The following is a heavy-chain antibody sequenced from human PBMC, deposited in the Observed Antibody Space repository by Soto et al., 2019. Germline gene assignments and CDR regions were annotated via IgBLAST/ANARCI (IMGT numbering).Heavy chain of an antibody. V-gene: IGHV1-18*01. CDR2: ISGYNDYT. D-gene: IGHD3-22*01. Sequence: ASVKVSCKASGYTFIRYGIAWVRQAPGQGLEWMGWISGYNDYTIYTQKLQGRVTMTTDTSSNTVYMELSSLRSEDTAVYYCAREPRFTIIVVGTAPDDFDIWGQRTMVTVS. CDR3: AREPRFTIIVVGTAPDDFDI. CDR1: GYTFIRYG. J-gene: IGHJ3*02.